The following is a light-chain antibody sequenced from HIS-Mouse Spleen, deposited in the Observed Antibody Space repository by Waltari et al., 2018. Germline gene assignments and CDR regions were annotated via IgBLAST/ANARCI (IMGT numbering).Light chain of an antibody. CDR2: EDS. V-gene: IGLV3-10*01. CDR3: YSTDSSGNHRV. CDR1: ALPKNY. J-gene: IGLJ2*01. Sequence: SYELTQPPSVSVSPGQTARTTLPGDALPKNYAYSYQQKSGQAPVLVIYEDSKRPSGIPERFSGSSSGTMATLTISGAQVEDEADYYCYSTDSSGNHRVFGGGTKLTVL.